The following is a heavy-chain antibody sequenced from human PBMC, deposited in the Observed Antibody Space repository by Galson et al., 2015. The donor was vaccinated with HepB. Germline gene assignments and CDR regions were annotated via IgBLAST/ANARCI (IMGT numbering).Heavy chain of an antibody. V-gene: IGHV3-21*01. CDR2: ISSSSSYI. Sequence: SLRLSCAASGFTFSSYSMNWVRQAPGKGLEWVSSISSSSSYIYYADSVKGRFTISRDNAKNSLYLQMNSLRAEDTAVYYCARDPAYSSSSRDYYYYYYMDVWGKGTTVTVSS. CDR1: GFTFSSYS. J-gene: IGHJ6*03. D-gene: IGHD6-6*01. CDR3: ARDPAYSSSSRDYYYYYYMDV.